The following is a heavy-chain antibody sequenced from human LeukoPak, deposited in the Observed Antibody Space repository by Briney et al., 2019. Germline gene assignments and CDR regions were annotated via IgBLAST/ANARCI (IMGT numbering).Heavy chain of an antibody. D-gene: IGHD4-17*01. CDR1: GYTFTGYY. CDR2: INPNSGGT. J-gene: IGHJ3*02. CDR3: TRDPTNYGDYVNRIGAFDI. Sequence: GASVKVSCKASGYTFTGYYMHWVRQAPGQGLEWMGWINPNSGGTNYAQKFQGRVTMTRDTSISTAYMELSRLRSDDTAVYYCTRDPTNYGDYVNRIGAFDIWGQGTMVTVSS. V-gene: IGHV1-2*02.